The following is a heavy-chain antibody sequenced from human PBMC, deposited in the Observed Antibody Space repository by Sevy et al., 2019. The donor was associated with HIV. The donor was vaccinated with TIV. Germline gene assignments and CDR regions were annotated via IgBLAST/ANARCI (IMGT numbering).Heavy chain of an antibody. Sequence: GRSLRLSCAASGFTFSSYSMNWVRQAPGKGLEWVSSISSSSSYIYYADSVKGRFTISRDNAKNSLYLQMNSLRAEDTAVYYCARQELQLDGVDYYYYGMDVWGQGTTVTVSS. CDR3: ARQELQLDGVDYYYYGMDV. CDR2: ISSSSSYI. D-gene: IGHD6-13*01. J-gene: IGHJ6*02. V-gene: IGHV3-21*01. CDR1: GFTFSSYS.